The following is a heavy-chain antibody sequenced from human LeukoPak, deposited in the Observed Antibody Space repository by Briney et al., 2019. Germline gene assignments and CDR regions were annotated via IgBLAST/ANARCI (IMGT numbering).Heavy chain of an antibody. V-gene: IGHV3-23*01. J-gene: IGHJ6*02. CDR1: GLTFSDYR. CDR2: IAGADDVI. Sequence: GGSLRLSCAVSGLTFSDYRMIWVRQAPEKRLEWVAVIAGADDVIQSADSVKGRFTISTANSRITVNLQMNSRRAEDTALYFCANYIQRPPGMDVWGQGTMVTVSS. CDR3: ANYIQRPPGMDV. D-gene: IGHD2-15*01.